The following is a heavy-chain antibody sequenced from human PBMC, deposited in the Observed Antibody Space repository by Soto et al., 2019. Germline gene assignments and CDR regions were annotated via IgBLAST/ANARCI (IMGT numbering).Heavy chain of an antibody. Sequence: QVQLQESGPGLVKPSETLSLICSVSGGSFSSSSFFWSWIRQPPGGRLEWIGYIFYDGNTKYNPSLGSRVTISVDTSKGKFSLTLTSVTAADTAVYYCARVSRWVNYWGQGTLVTVSS. J-gene: IGHJ4*02. CDR3: ARVSRWVNY. CDR1: GGSFSSSSFF. CDR2: IFYDGNT. D-gene: IGHD1-26*01. V-gene: IGHV4-61*01.